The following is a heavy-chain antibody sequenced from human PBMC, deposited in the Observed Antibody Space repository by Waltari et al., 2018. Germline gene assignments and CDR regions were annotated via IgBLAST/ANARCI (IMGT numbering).Heavy chain of an antibody. Sequence: QVQLVESGGGVVQPGRSLRLSCSASGLTFSSSAMPWVRQAPGKGLEWVAVISYDGSNKYYADSVKGRFTISRDNSKNTLYLQMNSLRAEDTAVYYCASGAGTTHPSLYWGQGTLVTVSS. V-gene: IGHV3-30-3*01. CDR3: ASGAGTTHPSLY. CDR1: GLTFSSSA. D-gene: IGHD1-7*01. J-gene: IGHJ4*02. CDR2: ISYDGSNK.